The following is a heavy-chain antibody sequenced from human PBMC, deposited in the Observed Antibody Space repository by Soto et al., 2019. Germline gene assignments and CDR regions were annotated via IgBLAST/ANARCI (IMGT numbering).Heavy chain of an antibody. CDR1: GGSVSSGSYY. D-gene: IGHD6-19*01. V-gene: IGHV4-61*01. J-gene: IGHJ6*02. Sequence: QVQLQESGPGLVKPSETLSLTCTVSGGSVSSGSYYWSWIRQPPGKGLEWIGYIYYSGSTNYNPSRKSRVTISVDTSQSQFALKLSSVTAADTAVYYCARGIEGWYQGRYYYGMDVWGQGTTVTVSS. CDR3: ARGIEGWYQGRYYYGMDV. CDR2: IYYSGST.